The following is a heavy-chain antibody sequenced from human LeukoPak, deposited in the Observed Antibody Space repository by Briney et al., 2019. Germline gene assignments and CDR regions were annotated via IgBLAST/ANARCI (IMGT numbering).Heavy chain of an antibody. CDR3: ARVYIAVAGTSNGPFDY. Sequence: GGSLRLSCAASGFTFSSYAMSWVRQAPGKGLEWVSAISGSGISTYYADSVKGRFTISRDNSKNTLYLQMNSLRAEDTAVYYCARVYIAVAGTSNGPFDYWGQGTLVTVSS. J-gene: IGHJ4*02. V-gene: IGHV3-23*01. CDR1: GFTFSSYA. D-gene: IGHD6-19*01. CDR2: ISGSGIST.